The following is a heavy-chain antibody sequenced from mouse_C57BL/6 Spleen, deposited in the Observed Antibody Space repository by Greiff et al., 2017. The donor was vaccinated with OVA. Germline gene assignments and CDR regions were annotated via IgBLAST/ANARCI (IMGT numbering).Heavy chain of an antibody. J-gene: IGHJ1*03. CDR2: ISTGGGST. CDR3: ARHWDVGSNWYFDV. V-gene: IGHV5-12*01. CDR1: GFTFSDYY. Sequence: EVHLVESGGGLVQPGGSLKLSCAASGFTFSDYYMYWVRQTPEKRLEWVAYISTGGGSTYYPDTVKGRFTISRDNAKNTLYLQMSRLKSEDTAMYYCARHWDVGSNWYFDVWGTGTTVTVSS. D-gene: IGHD4-1*01.